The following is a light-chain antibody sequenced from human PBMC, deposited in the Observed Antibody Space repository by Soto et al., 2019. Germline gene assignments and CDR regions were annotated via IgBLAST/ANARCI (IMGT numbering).Light chain of an antibody. CDR1: QSVSSSY. V-gene: IGKV3-20*01. CDR2: GAS. Sequence: EMVLTQSPGTLSLSPGERATLSCRASQSVSSSYLAWYQQKPGQAPRLLIYGASSRATGIPDRFSGSGSGTDFTLTISRLEPDDFAVYYCQQYGSSLYTFGQGTKLAIK. CDR3: QQYGSSLYT. J-gene: IGKJ2*01.